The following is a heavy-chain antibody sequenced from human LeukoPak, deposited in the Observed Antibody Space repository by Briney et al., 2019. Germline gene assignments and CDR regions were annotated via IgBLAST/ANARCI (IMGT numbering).Heavy chain of an antibody. D-gene: IGHD2-2*01. CDR1: GYSISSDYS. Sequence: SETLSLTCSVSGYSISSDYSWGWIRQPPGVGLEWIGSIYHSGITYYNPSLKSRVTISLDTSKNQFSLKLRSVTAADTAVYYCARDRGRYGYCSSTSCFATNNWFDPWGQGILVTVSS. V-gene: IGHV4-38-2*02. CDR3: ARDRGRYGYCSSTSCFATNNWFDP. CDR2: IYHSGIT. J-gene: IGHJ5*02.